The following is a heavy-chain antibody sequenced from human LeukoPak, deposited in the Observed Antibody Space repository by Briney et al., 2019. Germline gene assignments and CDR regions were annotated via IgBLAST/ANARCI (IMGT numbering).Heavy chain of an antibody. V-gene: IGHV4-34*01. CDR1: GGSFSGYY. D-gene: IGHD2-2*01. CDR3: ASTLGYCSSTSCYQIDP. J-gene: IGHJ5*02. CDR2: INHSGST. Sequence: SETLSLTCAVYGGSFSGYYWSWIRQPPGKGLEWIGEINHSGSTNYNPSLKSRVTISVDTSKNQFSLKLSSVTAADTAVYYCASTLGYCSSTSCYQIDPWGQGTLVTVSS.